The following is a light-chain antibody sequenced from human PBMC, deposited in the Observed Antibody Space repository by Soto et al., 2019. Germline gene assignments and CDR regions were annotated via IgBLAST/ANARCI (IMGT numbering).Light chain of an antibody. Sequence: AVRVTQSPSSISASTGDRVTITCRASQEISPFLAWYQQRPGKAPNLLLYASSTLKSGVPSRFNGSGSGTDFTLTISNLQSEDSATYFCQQYYQYPRTFGQGTKVEIK. V-gene: IGKV1-8*01. J-gene: IGKJ1*01. CDR3: QQYYQYPRT. CDR2: ASS. CDR1: QEISPF.